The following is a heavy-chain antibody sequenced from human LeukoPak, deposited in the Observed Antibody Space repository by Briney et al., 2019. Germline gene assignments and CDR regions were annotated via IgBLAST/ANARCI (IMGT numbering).Heavy chain of an antibody. J-gene: IGHJ4*02. CDR1: GYSVSSAYY. CDR2: IHHSGST. D-gene: IGHD6-13*01. Sequence: SEPQSLTCIVSGYSVSSAYYWGWIRQPPGKGLEWIGSIHHSGSTYYNPSLKSRVTVSVDTSKNQFSLKLDPVTAADTAVYYCARGYSTSWYSFDSWGQGTLVTVSS. V-gene: IGHV4-38-2*02. CDR3: ARGYSTSWYSFDS.